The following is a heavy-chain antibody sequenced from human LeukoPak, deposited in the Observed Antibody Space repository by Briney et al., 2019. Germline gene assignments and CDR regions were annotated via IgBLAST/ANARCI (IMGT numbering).Heavy chain of an antibody. CDR2: SYFTGRT. CDR1: GASINSNEYY. Sequence: SETLSLTCTVSGASINSNEYYWSWVRQPAGKGLEWIVRSYFTGRTNYNPSLKTRVTISVDTSKNHFSLQLSSVTAADTAVYHCARVNRYSGAFFIWGQGTLVIVSS. V-gene: IGHV4-61*02. D-gene: IGHD5-12*01. CDR3: ARVNRYSGAFFI. J-gene: IGHJ4*02.